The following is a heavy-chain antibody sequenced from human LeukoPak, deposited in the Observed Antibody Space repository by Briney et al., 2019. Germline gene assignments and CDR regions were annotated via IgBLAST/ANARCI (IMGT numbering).Heavy chain of an antibody. CDR3: ARDYGGNPSLFDY. J-gene: IGHJ4*02. V-gene: IGHV1-46*01. CDR2: ISPSGGST. D-gene: IGHD4-23*01. CDR1: GYTFTSYY. Sequence: ASVKVSCTACGYTFTSYYMHWVRHAPGQGLEWMGIISPSGGSTSYAQKFQGRVTMTRDMSTSTVYMELSSLRSEDTAVYYCARDYGGNPSLFDYWGQGTLVTVSS.